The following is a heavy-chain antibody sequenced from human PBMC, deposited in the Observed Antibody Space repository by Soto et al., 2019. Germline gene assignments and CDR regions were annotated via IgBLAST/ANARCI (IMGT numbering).Heavy chain of an antibody. J-gene: IGHJ5*02. CDR3: ARDAGDSSSWALNWFDP. V-gene: IGHV1-69*12. Sequence: QVQLVQSGAEVKKPGSSVKVSCKASGGTFSSYAISWVRQAPGQGLEWMGGIIPIFGTANYAQKFQGRVTITADDSTSTAYMELSSLRSEDTAVYYCARDAGDSSSWALNWFDPWGQGTLVTVSS. CDR2: IIPIFGTA. CDR1: GGTFSSYA. D-gene: IGHD6-13*01.